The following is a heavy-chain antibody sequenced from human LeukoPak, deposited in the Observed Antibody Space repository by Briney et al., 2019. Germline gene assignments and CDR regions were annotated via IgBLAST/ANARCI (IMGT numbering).Heavy chain of an antibody. J-gene: IGHJ6*02. CDR1: GFTFSSYG. V-gene: IGHV3-30*18. CDR3: AKFLGAFYYYYGMDV. D-gene: IGHD2/OR15-2a*01. Sequence: PGGSLRLSCAASGFTFSSYGMHWVRQAPGKGLEWVAVISYDGSNKYYADSVKGRFTISRDNSKNTLYLQMNSLRAEDTAVYYCAKFLGAFYYYYGMDVWGQGTTVTVSS. CDR2: ISYDGSNK.